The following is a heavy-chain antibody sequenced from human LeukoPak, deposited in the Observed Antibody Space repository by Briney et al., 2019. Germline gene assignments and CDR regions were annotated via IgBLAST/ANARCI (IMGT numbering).Heavy chain of an antibody. D-gene: IGHD6-13*01. Sequence: PGGSLRLSCAASGFTFSSYSMNWVRQAPGKGLEWVSSIDFTSRYIYNADSVKGRFTTSRDNAKNSLDQQMNSLKVEDTAVYYCATPAAGPGAEYSLYWGQGTLVIVSS. CDR3: ATPAAGPGAEYSLY. CDR1: GFTFSSYS. J-gene: IGHJ1*01. V-gene: IGHV3-21*01. CDR2: IDFTSRYI.